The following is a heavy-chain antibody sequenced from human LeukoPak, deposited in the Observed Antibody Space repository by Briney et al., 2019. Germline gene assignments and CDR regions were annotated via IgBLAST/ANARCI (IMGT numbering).Heavy chain of an antibody. V-gene: IGHV3-23*01. CDR1: GFTFSSYA. Sequence: PGGSLRLSCAASGFTFSSYAMSWVRQAPGKGLEWVSGISGSGGSTYYADSVKGRFTISRDNSKNTLYLQMNSLRAEDTAVYYCAKVYGHYYDSSGYYYGWYFDLWGRGTLVTVSS. CDR3: AKVYGHYYDSSGYYYGWYFDL. CDR2: ISGSGGST. D-gene: IGHD3-22*01. J-gene: IGHJ2*01.